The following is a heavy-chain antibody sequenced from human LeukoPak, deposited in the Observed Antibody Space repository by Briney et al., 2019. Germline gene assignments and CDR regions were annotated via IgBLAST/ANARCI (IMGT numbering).Heavy chain of an antibody. CDR3: ARVGTGYDYDYYGMDV. V-gene: IGHV3-66*02. Sequence: GGSLRLSCAASGFTVSSNYMSWVRQAPGKGLEWVSVIYSGGSTYYADSVKGRFTISRDNSKTTLYLQMNTLRAEDTAVYYCARVGTGYDYDYYGMDVWGQGTTVTVSS. CDR2: IYSGGST. D-gene: IGHD5-12*01. J-gene: IGHJ6*02. CDR1: GFTVSSNY.